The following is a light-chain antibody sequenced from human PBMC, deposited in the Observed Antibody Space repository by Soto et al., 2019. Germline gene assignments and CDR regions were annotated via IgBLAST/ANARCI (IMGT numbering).Light chain of an antibody. V-gene: IGKV1-5*01. J-gene: IGKJ5*01. Sequence: DIQMTQSPSALSASVGDRVTITCRASQTISSWLAWYHQKPGKAPKLLISDASSLESGVPSRFSGSRSVTEFTLIISSVQPYDFATYYCQEDNSYPISFGQLTLLEI. CDR3: QEDNSYPIS. CDR1: QTISSW. CDR2: DAS.